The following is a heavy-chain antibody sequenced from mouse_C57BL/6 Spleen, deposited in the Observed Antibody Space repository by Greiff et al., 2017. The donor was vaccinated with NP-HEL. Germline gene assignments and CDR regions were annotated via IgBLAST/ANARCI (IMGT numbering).Heavy chain of an antibody. Sequence: QVTLKVSGPGILQSSQTLSLTCSFSGFSLSTSGMGVSWIRQPSGKGLEWLAHIYWDDDKRYNPSLKSRLTISKDTSSNQVFLKITSVDTADTATYYCARRGVYYYGSSYGYFDGWGTGTTVTVSS. J-gene: IGHJ1*03. V-gene: IGHV8-12*01. CDR3: ARRGVYYYGSSYGYFDG. D-gene: IGHD1-1*01. CDR2: IYWDDDK. CDR1: GFSLSTSGMG.